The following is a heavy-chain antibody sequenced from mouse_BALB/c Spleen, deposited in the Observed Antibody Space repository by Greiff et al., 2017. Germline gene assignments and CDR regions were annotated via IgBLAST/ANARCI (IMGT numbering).Heavy chain of an antibody. D-gene: IGHD2-10*02. V-gene: IGHV1S135*01. Sequence: VQLQQSGPELVKPGASVKVSCKASGYSFTDYNMHWVKQSHGKSLEWIGYIDPYNGGTSYNQKFKGKATLTVYKSSSTAFMQLNSLTSEDSAVDYCASIQYGKEAMDYWGQGTSVTVSS. J-gene: IGHJ4*01. CDR1: GYSFTDYN. CDR2: IDPYNGGT. CDR3: ASIQYGKEAMDY.